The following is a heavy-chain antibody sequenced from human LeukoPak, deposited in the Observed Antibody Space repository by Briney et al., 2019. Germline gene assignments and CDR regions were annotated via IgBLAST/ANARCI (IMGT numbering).Heavy chain of an antibody. CDR1: GFSLSTSGVG. Sequence: SAPTLVNPTQTLTLTCTFSGFSLSTSGVGVGWIRQTPGKALEWLALIYWDDDKRYSPSLKSRLTITKDTSKNQVVLTMTGMDPVDTATYYCAHRSYDILARYWGQGTLVTVSS. CDR2: IYWDDDK. J-gene: IGHJ4*02. D-gene: IGHD3-9*01. V-gene: IGHV2-5*02. CDR3: AHRSYDILARY.